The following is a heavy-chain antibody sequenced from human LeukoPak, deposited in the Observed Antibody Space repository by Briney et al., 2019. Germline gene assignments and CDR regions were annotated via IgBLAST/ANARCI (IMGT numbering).Heavy chain of an antibody. Sequence: GGSLRLSCAASGFTFSIYAMSWVRQAPGKGLEWVSSITSSGAGTYYPDSVKGRCTISRDNSENTLYLQMHSLRAEDTAVYYCAKDRPNYYDTSGHYYRRNGDCWGQGTLVTVS. D-gene: IGHD3-22*01. CDR3: AKDRPNYYDTSGHYYRRNGDC. CDR1: GFTFSIYA. CDR2: ITSSGAGT. V-gene: IGHV3-23*01. J-gene: IGHJ4*02.